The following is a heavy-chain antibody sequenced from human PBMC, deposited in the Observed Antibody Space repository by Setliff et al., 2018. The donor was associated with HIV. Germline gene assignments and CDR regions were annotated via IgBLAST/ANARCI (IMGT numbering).Heavy chain of an antibody. CDR3: ARWVDDNSEGSYYHYMDV. J-gene: IGHJ6*03. Sequence: RASVKVSCKASGYTFTSYGVSWVRQAPGQGLEWMGLISGYNGWTKYPQKFQGRVTMTTDTSTSTVYMELTSLTSDDTAVYYCARWVDDNSEGSYYHYMDVWGNGASVTVSS. CDR2: ISGYNGWT. D-gene: IGHD6-25*01. CDR1: GYTFTSYG. V-gene: IGHV1-18*01.